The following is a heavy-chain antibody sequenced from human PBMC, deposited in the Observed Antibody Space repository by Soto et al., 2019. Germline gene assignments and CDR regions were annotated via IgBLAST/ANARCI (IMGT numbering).Heavy chain of an antibody. Sequence: EVQLVESGGGLVQPGGSLKLSCAASGFTFSDHYMDWVRQAPGKGLEWVGRTRNKAKSYTTEYAASVKGRFTISRDDSKNSLYLEMNSLKTDDPAVYYCVRAAEDCSSGSCYHYFHHWGQGTLVTVSS. CDR1: GFTFSDHY. CDR3: VRAAEDCSSGSCYHYFHH. D-gene: IGHD2-15*01. V-gene: IGHV3-72*01. J-gene: IGHJ1*01. CDR2: TRNKAKSYTT.